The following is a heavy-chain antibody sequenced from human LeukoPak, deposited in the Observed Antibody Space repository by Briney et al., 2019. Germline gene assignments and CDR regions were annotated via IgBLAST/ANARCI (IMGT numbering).Heavy chain of an antibody. J-gene: IGHJ4*02. D-gene: IGHD6-6*01. CDR3: AKDVYSSSSFDY. CDR2: ISYDGSNK. V-gene: IGHV3-30*18. CDR1: GFTFSNYG. Sequence: GGSLRLSCAASGFTFSNYGIHWVRQAPGKGLEWVTVISYDGSNKYYADSVKGRFTISRDNSKNTLFLQMNSLRAEDMAVYYCAKDVYSSSSFDYWGQGTLVTVSS.